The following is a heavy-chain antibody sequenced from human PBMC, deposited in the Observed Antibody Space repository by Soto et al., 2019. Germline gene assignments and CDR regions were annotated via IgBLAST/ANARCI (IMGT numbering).Heavy chain of an antibody. D-gene: IGHD1-1*01. CDR2: INHSGIT. V-gene: IGHV4-34*01. CDR1: GGSFSGYF. Sequence: SETLSLTCTVSGGSFSGYFWTWIRQPPGKGLEWLAEINHSGITNYDPSVESRVSMSVDTSKNQFSLRLYSVTAADTAVYYCVRGPYNYNSRYFDYWGQGTLVTVSS. J-gene: IGHJ4*02. CDR3: VRGPYNYNSRYFDY.